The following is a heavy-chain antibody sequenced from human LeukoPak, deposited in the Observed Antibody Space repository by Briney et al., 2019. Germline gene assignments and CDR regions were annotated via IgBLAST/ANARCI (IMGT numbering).Heavy chain of an antibody. J-gene: IGHJ4*02. V-gene: IGHV3-23*01. Sequence: PGGSLRLSCAASGFTFSTYALTWVRQAPGKGLEWVSSISGSGGSPLYTDSVKGRFTISRDNSRHALYLQMHSLRADNTAVYYCAKGTGSSGWFFDSWGQGTLVIVSS. CDR2: ISGSGGSP. CDR3: AKGTGSSGWFFDS. CDR1: GFTFSTYA. D-gene: IGHD6-19*01.